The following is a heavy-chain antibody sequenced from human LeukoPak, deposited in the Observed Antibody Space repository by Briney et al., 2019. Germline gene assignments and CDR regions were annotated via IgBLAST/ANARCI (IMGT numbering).Heavy chain of an antibody. D-gene: IGHD6-19*01. Sequence: NPSETLSLTCTVSGGSISSYYWSWIRQPPGKGLEWIGYIYYSGSTNYNPSLTSRVTISVDTSKNQFSLKLSSVTAADTAVYYCARVTSSGWYLFDYWGQGTLVTVSS. V-gene: IGHV4-59*01. J-gene: IGHJ4*02. CDR2: IYYSGST. CDR3: ARVTSSGWYLFDY. CDR1: GGSISSYY.